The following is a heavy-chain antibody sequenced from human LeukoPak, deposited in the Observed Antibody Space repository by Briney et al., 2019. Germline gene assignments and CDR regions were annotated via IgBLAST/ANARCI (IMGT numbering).Heavy chain of an antibody. J-gene: IGHJ4*02. V-gene: IGHV3-7*01. D-gene: IGHD3-3*01. Sequence: GGSLRLSCAASGFNFNNYWMSWLRQAPGKGLEWVANIKQDGSEKYYVDSVKGRFAVSRDNAKNSLYLQMNSLRAEDTAVYYCARAQSGFWSGYCFDYWGQGTLVTVSS. CDR2: IKQDGSEK. CDR3: ARAQSGFWSGYCFDY. CDR1: GFNFNNYW.